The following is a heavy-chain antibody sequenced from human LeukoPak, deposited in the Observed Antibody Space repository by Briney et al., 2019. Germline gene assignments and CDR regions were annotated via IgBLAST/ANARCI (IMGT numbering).Heavy chain of an antibody. CDR1: GDSISSYY. V-gene: IGHV4-4*07. J-gene: IGHJ5*02. D-gene: IGHD2-2*01. CDR3: AREGYGYCSSTSCSNWFDP. CDR2: IYTSGST. Sequence: SETLSLTCTVSGDSISSYYWSWIRQPAGKGLEWIGRIYTSGSTNYNPSLKSRVTMSVDTSKNQFSLKLSSVTAAGTAVYYCAREGYGYCSSTSCSNWFDPWGQGTLVTVSS.